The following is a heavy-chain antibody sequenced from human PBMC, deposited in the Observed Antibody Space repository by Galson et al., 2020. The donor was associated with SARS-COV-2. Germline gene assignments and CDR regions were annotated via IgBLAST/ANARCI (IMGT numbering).Heavy chain of an antibody. D-gene: IGHD3-22*01. CDR3: ARIRNYYSDSSVESSSFDY. Sequence: SGPTLVKPTQTLTLTCTFSGFSLSTSGMCVSWIRQPPGKALEWLALIDWDDDKYYSTSLKTRLTISKDTSKNQVVLTMTNMDPVDTATYYCARIRNYYSDSSVESSSFDYWCQGTLVTVSS. CDR1: GFSLSTSGMC. V-gene: IGHV2-70*01. CDR2: IDWDDDK. J-gene: IGHJ4*02.